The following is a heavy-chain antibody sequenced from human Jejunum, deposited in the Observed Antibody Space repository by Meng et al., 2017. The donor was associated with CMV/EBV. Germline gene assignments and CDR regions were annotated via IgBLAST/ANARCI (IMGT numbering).Heavy chain of an antibody. V-gene: IGHV4-39*07. Sequence: CAVSGVSITSGTVCWGWLRQPPGEGLEWIASFYYSGSSYYNPSLRSRVTKSVDTSKNQFFLKLNSVTAADTAVYYCVRLGLGTISDFDDWGRGTLVTVSS. CDR2: FYYSGSS. J-gene: IGHJ4*02. D-gene: IGHD3-16*01. CDR3: VRLGLGTISDFDD. CDR1: GVSITSGTVC.